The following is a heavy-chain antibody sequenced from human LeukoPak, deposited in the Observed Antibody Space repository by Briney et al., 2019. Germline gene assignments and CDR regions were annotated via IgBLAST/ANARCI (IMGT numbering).Heavy chain of an antibody. CDR3: ARTDSTYSYGNPYYFDY. J-gene: IGHJ4*02. V-gene: IGHV5-51*01. Sequence: GESLKISCKGSGYSFTSYWIGWVRQMPGKGLEWMGIIYPRDSDTRYSPSFQGQVPISADKSISTAYLQWSSLKASDTAMYYCARTDSTYSYGNPYYFDYWGQGTLVTVSS. CDR1: GYSFTSYW. CDR2: IYPRDSDT. D-gene: IGHD5-18*01.